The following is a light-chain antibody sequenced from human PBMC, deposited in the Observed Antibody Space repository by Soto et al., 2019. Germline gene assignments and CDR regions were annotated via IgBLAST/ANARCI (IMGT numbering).Light chain of an antibody. J-gene: IGKJ1*01. V-gene: IGKV3-15*01. CDR1: QSVSNF. Sequence: EKVMTQSPATLSVSPGERGTLSCRASQSVSNFLAWYQQKPGQTPRLLIYGASTRATGIPARFSGSGSGTEFTLTISSLQSEDFAVYYCQQYSNWPSWTFGQGTKVEVK. CDR3: QQYSNWPSWT. CDR2: GAS.